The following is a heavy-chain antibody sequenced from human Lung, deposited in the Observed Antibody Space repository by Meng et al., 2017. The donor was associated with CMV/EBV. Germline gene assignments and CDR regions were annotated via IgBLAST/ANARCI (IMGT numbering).Heavy chain of an antibody. D-gene: IGHD3-3*01. V-gene: IGHV3-13*01. Sequence: ESXKTSXAASGFTFSNYDMHWVRQAPGKGLEWVSSIDISDDTYYLGAVRGRFTISRENAKKSLYLQMKSMIAGDTAVYYCARGRLYDSSSGYSHHDNFDLWGQGTMVTVSS. CDR3: ARGRLYDSSSGYSHHDNFDL. CDR1: GFTFSNYD. CDR2: IDISDDT. J-gene: IGHJ3*01.